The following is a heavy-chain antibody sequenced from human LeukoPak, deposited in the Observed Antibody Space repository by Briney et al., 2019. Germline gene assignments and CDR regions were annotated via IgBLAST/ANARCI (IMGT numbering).Heavy chain of an antibody. CDR1: GFTFSSYW. V-gene: IGHV3-23*01. D-gene: IGHD6-19*01. Sequence: GGSLRLSCAASGFTFSSYWMSWVRQAARKGLEWVSIISGSGDNTHYADSVKGRFTISRDNSKNTLYVQMDSLTAEDTAVYYCARIPQVATVAVPNSDYWGQGTLVTVSS. CDR3: ARIPQVATVAVPNSDY. CDR2: ISGSGDNT. J-gene: IGHJ4*02.